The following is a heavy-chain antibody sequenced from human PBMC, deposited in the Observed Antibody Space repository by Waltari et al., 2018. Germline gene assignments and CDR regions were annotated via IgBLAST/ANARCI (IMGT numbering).Heavy chain of an antibody. CDR1: GFTLSPSG. J-gene: IGHJ4*02. CDR3: ARGRDPGVVGGLSF. CDR2: SYSGGST. V-gene: IGHV3-23*03. Sequence: EVQLLESGGNLIQPGGSLRLSCAASGFTLSPSGMHWVRQAQGKGLEWVSVSYSGGSTKYADSVQGRFIISRENSRNMVYLQMSSLTTEDTAVYYCARGRDPGVVGGLSFWGLGTLVTVSS. D-gene: IGHD1-26*01.